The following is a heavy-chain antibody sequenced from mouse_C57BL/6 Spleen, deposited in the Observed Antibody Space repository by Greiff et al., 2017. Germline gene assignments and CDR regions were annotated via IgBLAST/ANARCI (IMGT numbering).Heavy chain of an antibody. CDR3: ARISYGSSYNYFDY. D-gene: IGHD1-1*01. CDR2: IWWDDDK. V-gene: IGHV8-8*01. J-gene: IGHJ2*01. CDR1: GFSLRTFGMG. Sequence: QVQLQQSGPGILQPSQTLSLTCSFSGFSLRTFGMGVGWIRQPSGKGLEWLAHIWWDDDKYYNPALKSRLTISTDTSKNQVFLKIANVDTADTATYYCARISYGSSYNYFDYWGQGTTLTVSS.